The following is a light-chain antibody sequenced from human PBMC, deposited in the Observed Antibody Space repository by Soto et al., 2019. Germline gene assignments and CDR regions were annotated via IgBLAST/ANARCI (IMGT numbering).Light chain of an antibody. Sequence: EIVLTQSPATLSLSPVERATLSCRASENVYSYLAWYRQAPGQPPSLLIYDASNRAAGVPARFSGSGSGTDFTLTISSLEPEDFAVYYCQQRSDWPRTCGQGTKGDIK. CDR2: DAS. CDR3: QQRSDWPRT. CDR1: ENVYSY. J-gene: IGKJ1*01. V-gene: IGKV3-11*01.